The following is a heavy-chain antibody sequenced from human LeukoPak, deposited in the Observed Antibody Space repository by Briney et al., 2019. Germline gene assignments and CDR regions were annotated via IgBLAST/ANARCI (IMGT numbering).Heavy chain of an antibody. Sequence: GASVKVSCKASGYTFTSYAMHWVRQAPGQRLEWMGWINAGNGNTKYSQKFQGRVTITRDTSASTAYMELSRLRSDDTAVYYCARDQGYSGYDPNYYFDYWGQGTLVTVSS. CDR1: GYTFTSYA. CDR3: ARDQGYSGYDPNYYFDY. D-gene: IGHD5-12*01. V-gene: IGHV1-3*01. J-gene: IGHJ4*02. CDR2: INAGNGNT.